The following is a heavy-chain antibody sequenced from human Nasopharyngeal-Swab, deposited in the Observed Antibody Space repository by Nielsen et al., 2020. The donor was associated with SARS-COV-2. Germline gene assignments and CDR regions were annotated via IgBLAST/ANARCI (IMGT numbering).Heavy chain of an antibody. CDR3: ATDLPVRRSEWELLQAPYYYYGMDV. Sequence: ASVKVSCKASGYTFTSYDINWVRQATGQGLEWMGWMNPNSGNTGYAQKFQGRVTMTRNTSISTAYMELSSLRSEDTAVYYCATDLPVRRSEWELLQAPYYYYGMDVWGQGTTVTVSS. J-gene: IGHJ6*02. D-gene: IGHD1-26*01. CDR1: GYTFTSYD. V-gene: IGHV1-8*01. CDR2: MNPNSGNT.